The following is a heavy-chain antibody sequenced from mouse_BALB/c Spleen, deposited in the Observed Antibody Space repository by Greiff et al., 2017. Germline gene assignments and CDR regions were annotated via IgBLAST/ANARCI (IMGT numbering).Heavy chain of an antibody. Sequence: QVQLKQSGAELVRPGTSVKVSCKASGYAFTNYLIEWVKQRPGQGLEWIGVINPGSGGTNYNEKFKGKATLTADKSSSTAYMQLSSLTSDDSAVYFCARGDGNYHDYWGQGTTLTVSS. CDR2: INPGSGGT. V-gene: IGHV1-54*01. CDR3: ARGDGNYHDY. J-gene: IGHJ2*01. D-gene: IGHD2-1*01. CDR1: GYAFTNYL.